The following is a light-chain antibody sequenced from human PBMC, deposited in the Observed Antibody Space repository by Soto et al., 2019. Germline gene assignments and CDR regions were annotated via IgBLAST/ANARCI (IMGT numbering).Light chain of an antibody. J-gene: IGKJ3*01. CDR1: QDISNY. V-gene: IGKV1-27*01. Sequence: DIQMTQSPSSLSATVVDRVTITCRASQDISNYLAWHQQKPGKVPKLLIYAASTLQPGVPSRFSGSVSGTDFTLTISSMQPEDVATYYCQKYNGAPPETFGPGTKVAIK. CDR3: QKYNGAPPET. CDR2: AAS.